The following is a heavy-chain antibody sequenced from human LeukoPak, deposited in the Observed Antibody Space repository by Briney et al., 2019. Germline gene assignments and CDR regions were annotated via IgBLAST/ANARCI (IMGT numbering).Heavy chain of an antibody. CDR1: GGTFSSYA. J-gene: IGHJ4*02. Sequence: ASVKVSCKASGGTFSSYAISWVRQSPGQGLEWMGGIIPIFGTANYAQKFQGRVTITADESTSTAYMELSSLRSEDTAVYYCARHGSSWSFDYWGQGTLVTVSS. CDR3: ARHGSSWSFDY. V-gene: IGHV1-69*13. CDR2: IIPIFGTA. D-gene: IGHD6-13*01.